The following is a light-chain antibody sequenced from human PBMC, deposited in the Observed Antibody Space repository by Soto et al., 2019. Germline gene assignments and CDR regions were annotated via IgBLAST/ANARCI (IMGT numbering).Light chain of an antibody. V-gene: IGKV1-39*01. CDR2: AAS. J-gene: IGKJ5*01. CDR1: QDISNY. Sequence: DIQMTQSPSSLSASLGDRVTITSQASQDISNYLNWYQQKLGKAPKLLIYAASSLQSGVPSRFSGSGSGTDFTLTISSLQPEDFATYYCQQSYSTPITFGQGTRLEIK. CDR3: QQSYSTPIT.